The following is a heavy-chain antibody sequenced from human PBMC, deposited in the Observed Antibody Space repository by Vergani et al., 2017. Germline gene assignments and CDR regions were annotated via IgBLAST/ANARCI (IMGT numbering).Heavy chain of an antibody. CDR2: IRYDGSNK. CDR1: GFTFSSYG. V-gene: IGHV3-30*02. Sequence: QVQLVESGGGVVQPGGSLRLSCAASGFTFSSYGMHWVRQAPGKGLEWVAFIRYDGSNKYYADSVKGRFTISRDNSKNTLYLQMNSLRAEDTAVYYCAKTPDGDSPYYWGQGTLGTVSS. J-gene: IGHJ4*02. D-gene: IGHD4-17*01. CDR3: AKTPDGDSPYY.